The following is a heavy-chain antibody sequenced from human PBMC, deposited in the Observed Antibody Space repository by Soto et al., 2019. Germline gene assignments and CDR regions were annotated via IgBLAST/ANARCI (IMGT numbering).Heavy chain of an antibody. Sequence: EVQLEESGGGLVQPGGSLRLSCAASGLTVSDNYMRWVRHAPGKGLEWVSVIYRGGNTYYADSVNGRFTIPRDSTKNTLYLQMNSLRDEDTAVYYCASCHWNGPNDYWGQGTLVTVSS. CDR2: IYRGGNT. CDR3: ASCHWNGPNDY. D-gene: IGHD1-1*01. V-gene: IGHV3-66*01. CDR1: GLTVSDNY. J-gene: IGHJ4*02.